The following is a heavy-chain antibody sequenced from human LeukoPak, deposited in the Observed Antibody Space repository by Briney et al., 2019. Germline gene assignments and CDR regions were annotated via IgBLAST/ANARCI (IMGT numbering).Heavy chain of an antibody. Sequence: PGGSLRLSCAASRFTFSNYPMHWVRQATGKGLEWVALLSYDGSNECYADSVKGRFTISRDNSKSTLYLQMNSLRAEDSAVYYCARGRGSYSADYWGQGTLVTVSS. D-gene: IGHD1-26*01. CDR2: LSYDGSNE. J-gene: IGHJ4*02. CDR3: ARGRGSYSADY. V-gene: IGHV3-30-3*01. CDR1: RFTFSNYP.